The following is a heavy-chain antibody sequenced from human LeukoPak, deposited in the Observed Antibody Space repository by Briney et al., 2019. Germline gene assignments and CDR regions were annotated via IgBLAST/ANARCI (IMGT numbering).Heavy chain of an antibody. CDR3: AKGRRGEWELLEGPPDY. Sequence: GGSLRLSCAASGFTFSSYGMHWVRQAPGKGLEWVAVISYDGSNKYYADSVKGRFTISRDNSKNTLYLQMNSLRAEDTAVYYCAKGRRGEWELLEGPPDYWGQGTLVTVSS. J-gene: IGHJ4*02. V-gene: IGHV3-30*18. CDR2: ISYDGSNK. CDR1: GFTFSSYG. D-gene: IGHD1-26*01.